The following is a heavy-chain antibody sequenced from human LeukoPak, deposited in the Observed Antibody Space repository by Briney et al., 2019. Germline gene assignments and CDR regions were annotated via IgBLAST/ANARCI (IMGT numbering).Heavy chain of an antibody. Sequence: ASVKVSCKASGCSFSSYAISWVRQAPGQGLEWMGGIIPIFGTANYAQKFQGRVTITADESTSTAYMELSSLRSEDTAVYYCARDKKTHNVRKVIIAFDNWGEGTLVTVSS. CDR1: GCSFSSYA. CDR3: ARDKKTHNVRKVIIAFDN. V-gene: IGHV1-69*13. CDR2: IIPIFGTA. J-gene: IGHJ5*02. D-gene: IGHD3-10*02.